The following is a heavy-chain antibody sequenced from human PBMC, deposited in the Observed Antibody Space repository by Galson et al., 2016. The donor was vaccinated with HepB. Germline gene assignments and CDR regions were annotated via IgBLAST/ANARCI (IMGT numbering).Heavy chain of an antibody. Sequence: TLSLTCSVSGGSMRRGEFYWSWVRQHPGKGLEWIGHIYSSGNTQYNPSLKSRLSMSVDTSKKQFSLTLRSVTAEDTARYLCAREGEHSSTAPFDFWGQGIVVSVSS. J-gene: IGHJ4*02. D-gene: IGHD6-13*01. CDR1: GGSMRRGEFY. V-gene: IGHV4-31*03. CDR3: AREGEHSSTAPFDF. CDR2: IYSSGNT.